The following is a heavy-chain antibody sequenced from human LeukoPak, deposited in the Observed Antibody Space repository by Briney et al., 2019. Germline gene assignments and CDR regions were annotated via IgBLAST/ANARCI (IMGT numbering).Heavy chain of an antibody. J-gene: IGHJ4*02. CDR3: ARDLSFGYSSSWYHL. CDR2: INHSGST. Sequence: SETLSLTCAVYGGSFSGYYWSWIRQPPGKGLEWIGEINHSGSTNYNPSLKSRVTISVDTSKNQFSLKLSSVTAADTAVYYCARDLSFGYSSSWYHLWGQGTLVTVSS. V-gene: IGHV4-34*01. CDR1: GGSFSGYY. D-gene: IGHD6-13*01.